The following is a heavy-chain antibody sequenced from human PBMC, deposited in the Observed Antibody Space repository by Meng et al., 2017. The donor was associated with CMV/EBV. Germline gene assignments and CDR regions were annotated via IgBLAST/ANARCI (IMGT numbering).Heavy chain of an antibody. CDR1: GGTFSSYA. CDR3: ARDGTQRITMIVGAFDI. J-gene: IGHJ3*02. Sequence: SVKVSCKASGGTFSSYAISWVRQAPGQGLEWMGGIIPIFGTANYAQKFQGRVTITTDESTSTAYMELSRLRSDDTAVYYCARDGTQRITMIVGAFDIWGQGTMVTVSS. D-gene: IGHD3-22*01. CDR2: IIPIFGTA. V-gene: IGHV1-69*05.